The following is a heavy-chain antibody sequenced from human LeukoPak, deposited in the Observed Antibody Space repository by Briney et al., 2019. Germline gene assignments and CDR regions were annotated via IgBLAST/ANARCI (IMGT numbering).Heavy chain of an antibody. CDR1: GFTFSSYW. Sequence: PGGSLRLSCAASGFTFSSYWMHWVRQAPGKGLVWVSRINSDGSSTSYADSVKGRFTISRDNAKNTLYLQMNSLRAEDTAVYYCAGGAPHQAFDIWGQGTMVTVSS. J-gene: IGHJ3*02. CDR3: AGGAPHQAFDI. CDR2: INSDGSST. D-gene: IGHD1-14*01. V-gene: IGHV3-74*01.